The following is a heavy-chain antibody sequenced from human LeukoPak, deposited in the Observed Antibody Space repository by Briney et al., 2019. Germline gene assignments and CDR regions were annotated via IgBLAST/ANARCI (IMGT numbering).Heavy chain of an antibody. D-gene: IGHD3-10*01. Sequence: PSETLSLTCAVYGGSFSGYHWGWIRQPPGKGLEWIGSIYYSGSTSYNPSLTSRVTISVDTSKNQFSLKRSCVTAADTAVYYCARHMVRGVIILNPGAFDIWGQGTMVTVSS. CDR3: ARHMVRGVIILNPGAFDI. V-gene: IGHV4-34*01. CDR1: GGSFSGYH. J-gene: IGHJ3*02. CDR2: IYYSGST.